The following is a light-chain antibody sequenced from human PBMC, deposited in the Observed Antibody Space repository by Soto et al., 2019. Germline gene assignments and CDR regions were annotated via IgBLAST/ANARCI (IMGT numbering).Light chain of an antibody. Sequence: ENVLTQSPGTLSLSPGERATLSCRASQSVSSSHLAWYQQKPGQAPRLLMYGASSRATGIPDRFSGGGSGADVTLTISRLEPEDFGVYYCQQYDNSILMFGQGTKVEIK. V-gene: IGKV3-20*01. J-gene: IGKJ1*01. CDR2: GAS. CDR3: QQYDNSILM. CDR1: QSVSSSH.